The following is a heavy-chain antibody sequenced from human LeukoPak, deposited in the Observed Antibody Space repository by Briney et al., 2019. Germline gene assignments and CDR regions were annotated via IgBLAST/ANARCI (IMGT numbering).Heavy chain of an antibody. J-gene: IGHJ4*02. Sequence: PGGSLRLSCAASGFTFSSYGMSWVRQAPGKGLEWVSAISGSGGSTYYADSVKGRFTISRDNTKNSLYLQMNSLRAEDTALYYCAKGPVGAKRDAFDYWGQGTLVTVSS. CDR1: GFTFSSYG. D-gene: IGHD1-26*01. V-gene: IGHV3-23*01. CDR3: AKGPVGAKRDAFDY. CDR2: ISGSGGST.